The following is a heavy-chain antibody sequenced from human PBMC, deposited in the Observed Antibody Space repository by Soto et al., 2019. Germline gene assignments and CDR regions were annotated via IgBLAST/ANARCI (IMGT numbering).Heavy chain of an antibody. J-gene: IGHJ4*02. CDR1: GYSFTSYW. CDR3: ARGGFQTAMAPFDY. D-gene: IGHD5-18*01. Sequence: EVQLVQSGAEVKKPGESLRISCKGSGYSFTSYWITWVRQMPGKGLEWMGRIDPSDSYTNYRPSFQGHVTISADKSISTAYLQWSSLKASDNAVYYCARGGFQTAMAPFDYWGQGTLVTVSS. V-gene: IGHV5-10-1*01. CDR2: IDPSDSYT.